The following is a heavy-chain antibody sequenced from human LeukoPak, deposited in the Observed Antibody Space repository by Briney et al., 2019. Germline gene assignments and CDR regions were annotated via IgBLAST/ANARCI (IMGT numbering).Heavy chain of an antibody. CDR3: ATRKSGSYFSDY. CDR2: IYHSGST. V-gene: IGHV4-38-2*01. D-gene: IGHD1-26*01. J-gene: IGHJ4*02. CDR1: GCSISSGYY. Sequence: PSETLSLTCAVSGCSISSGYYWGWIRQPPGKGLEWIGSIYHSGSTYYNPSLKSRVTISVDTSKNQFSLKLSSVTAADTAVYYCATRKSGSYFSDYWGQGTLVTVSS.